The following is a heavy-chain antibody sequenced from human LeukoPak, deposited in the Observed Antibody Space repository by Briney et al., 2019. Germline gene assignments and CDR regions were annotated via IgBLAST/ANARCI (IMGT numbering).Heavy chain of an antibody. D-gene: IGHD4-23*01. J-gene: IGHJ5*02. CDR2: ISYDGSNK. CDR3: AKDLTSGTITVVPFDP. V-gene: IGHV3-30-3*01. Sequence: GGSLRLSCAASGFTFSSYAMHWVRQAPGKGLEWVAVISYDGSNKYYADSVKGRFTISRDNSKNTLYLQMNSLRAEDTAVYYCAKDLTSGTITVVPFDPWGQGTLVTVSS. CDR1: GFTFSSYA.